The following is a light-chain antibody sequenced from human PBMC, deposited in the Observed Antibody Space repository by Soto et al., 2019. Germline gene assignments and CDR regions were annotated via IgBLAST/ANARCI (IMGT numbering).Light chain of an antibody. CDR1: QTISRE. J-gene: IGKJ1*01. CDR2: KAS. V-gene: IGKV1-5*03. CDR3: QHYNSYSEA. Sequence: DVQMTQSPSTLSGPVGHTVTITCRASQTISRELAWYQQKPGKAPKLLIYKASTLKSGVPSRFSGSGSGTEFTLTISSLQPDDFATYYCQHYNSYSEAFGQGTKV.